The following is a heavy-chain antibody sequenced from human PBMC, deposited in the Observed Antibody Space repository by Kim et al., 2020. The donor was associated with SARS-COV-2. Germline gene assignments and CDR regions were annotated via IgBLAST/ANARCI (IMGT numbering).Heavy chain of an antibody. J-gene: IGHJ3*01. V-gene: IGHV3-66*01. D-gene: IGHD3-9*01. Sequence: GGSLRLSCAASGLTVSSNYMTWVRQSPGKGLESVSVIYIGGSTFYVDSVKGRFTISRDNSKNMVYLQMNSMTVGDTAVYYCARVVLCHDNNPCAAYDVWGHGTMVTVSS. CDR2: IYIGGST. CDR1: GLTVSSNY. CDR3: ARVVLCHDNNPCAAYDV.